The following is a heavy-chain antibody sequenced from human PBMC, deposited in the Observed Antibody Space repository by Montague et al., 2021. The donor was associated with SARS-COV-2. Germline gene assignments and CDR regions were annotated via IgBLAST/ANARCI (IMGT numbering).Heavy chain of an antibody. J-gene: IGHJ2*01. V-gene: IGHV4-39*01. CDR3: ARNEEGYGYFDL. CDR2: TGST. Sequence: TGSTFYTPSLKSRVTISVDTSKNEFSLKLISVTATDTAVYYCARNEEGYGYFDLWGRGTMVTVSS. D-gene: IGHD1-1*01.